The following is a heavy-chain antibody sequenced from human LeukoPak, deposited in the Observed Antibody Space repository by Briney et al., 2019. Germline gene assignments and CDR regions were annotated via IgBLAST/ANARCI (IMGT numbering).Heavy chain of an antibody. CDR3: ARRCCTGGTLDY. D-gene: IGHD2-8*02. Sequence: AGSLQSSSEGSGYTFSSYWIAWGRPLPGKGLEWMGRIYPGDSDTRYSPSFQGQVTISADKSISTAYLQWSSLQASDSAIYYCARRCCTGGTLDYWGQGTLVTVSS. J-gene: IGHJ4*02. V-gene: IGHV5-51*01. CDR1: GYTFSSYW. CDR2: IYPGDSDT.